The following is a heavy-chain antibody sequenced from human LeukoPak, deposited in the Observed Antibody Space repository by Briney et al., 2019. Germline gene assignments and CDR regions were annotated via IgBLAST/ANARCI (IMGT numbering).Heavy chain of an antibody. D-gene: IGHD3-10*01. CDR2: ISYDGPNK. J-gene: IGHJ3*02. CDR3: ATDGTYGGPSDM. V-gene: IGHV3-30*03. Sequence: GGSLRLSCAASGFTFSSFGMNWVRQAPGKGLEWVAVISYDGPNKYYADSVKGRFTISRDNSKNTLYLQMSSLRTEDTAVYYYATDGTYGGPSDMWGQGTMVTVSS. CDR1: GFTFSSFG.